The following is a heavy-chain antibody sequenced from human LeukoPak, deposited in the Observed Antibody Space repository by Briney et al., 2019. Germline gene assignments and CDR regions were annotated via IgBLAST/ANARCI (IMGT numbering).Heavy chain of an antibody. V-gene: IGHV4-59*12. CDR1: GGSISSYY. J-gene: IGHJ4*02. CDR3: ARDQLRTTVTTDY. CDR2: VYYSGST. Sequence: SETLSLTCTVSGGSISSYYWSWIRQPPGKGLEWIGRVYYSGSTNYNPSLKSRVTISVDTSKNQFSLKLSSVTAADTAVYYCARDQLRTTVTTDYWGQGTLVTVSS. D-gene: IGHD4-17*01.